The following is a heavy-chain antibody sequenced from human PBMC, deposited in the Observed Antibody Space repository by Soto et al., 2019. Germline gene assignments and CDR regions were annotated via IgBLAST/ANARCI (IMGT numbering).Heavy chain of an antibody. Sequence: PRESLKISCNGSAFTFTNYYIGWVRQMPGKGLEWMGIIYPGDSETTYSPSFQGQVTFSVDKSLNIAYLQWSSLKASDTAIYYCSITRHYHGAAFDSWGHGTLVTVSS. J-gene: IGHJ4*01. CDR3: SITRHYHGAAFDS. CDR1: AFTFTNYY. V-gene: IGHV5-51*03. D-gene: IGHD3-10*01. CDR2: IYPGDSET.